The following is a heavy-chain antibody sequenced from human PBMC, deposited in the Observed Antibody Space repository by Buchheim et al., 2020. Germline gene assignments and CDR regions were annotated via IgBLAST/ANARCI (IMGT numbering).Heavy chain of an antibody. V-gene: IGHV3-23*01. J-gene: IGHJ4*02. Sequence: EVQLLESGGGLVQPGGSLRLSCAASGFTFSSYAMTWVRQAPGKGLEWVSTISGSGTSTYYADSVKGRFTISRDKSKKKLYLQMHSLRVEDTAVYYCAISGRPYFYGGNLDYWGQGT. CDR1: GFTFSSYA. CDR3: AISGRPYFYGGNLDY. D-gene: IGHD4-23*01. CDR2: ISGSGTST.